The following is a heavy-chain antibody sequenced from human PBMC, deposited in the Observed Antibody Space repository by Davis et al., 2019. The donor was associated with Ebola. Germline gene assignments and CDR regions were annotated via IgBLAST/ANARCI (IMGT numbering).Heavy chain of an antibody. D-gene: IGHD6-25*01. CDR3: ARDRRSSGVSTGFDY. CDR1: GGSISSSSFH. V-gene: IGHV4-39*07. J-gene: IGHJ4*02. CDR2: IYYSGST. Sequence: MPGGSLRLSCSVSGGSISSSSFHWGWIRLPPGKGLEWIGSIYYSGSTYYNPSLKSRVTISVDTSRNQFSLKLSSVTAADTAVYYCARDRRSSGVSTGFDYWGQGTVVTVSS.